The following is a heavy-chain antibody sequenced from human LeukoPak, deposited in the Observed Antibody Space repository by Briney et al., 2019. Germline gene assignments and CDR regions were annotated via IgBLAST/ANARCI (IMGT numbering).Heavy chain of an antibody. CDR2: IYYSGST. CDR1: GFTFSSYA. J-gene: IGHJ4*02. D-gene: IGHD1-26*01. V-gene: IGHV4-30-4*08. CDR3: ARAVVGATPFDY. Sequence: LRLSCAASGFTFSSYAMSWIRQPPGKGLEWIGYIYYSGSTYYDPSLQSRLTISLDTSKNQFSLQLSSVTAADTAVYYCARAVVGATPFDYWGQGTLVIVSS.